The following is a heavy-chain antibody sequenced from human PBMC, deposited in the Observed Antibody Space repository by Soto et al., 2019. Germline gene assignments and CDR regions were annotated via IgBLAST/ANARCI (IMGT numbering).Heavy chain of an antibody. J-gene: IGHJ3*02. CDR2: IVPVFGTP. V-gene: IGHV1-69*01. CDR1: GGSFPSDT. D-gene: IGHD3-22*01. Sequence: QVQLMQSGAEVKKPGSSVKVSCKASGGSFPSDTISWVRQAPGQGLEWLGGIVPVFGTPNHAQKFQGRVTISADGSTNTANMELTSLRPEETAVYYCTRPSSGYYHDAFDIWGQGTLVTVSS. CDR3: TRPSSGYYHDAFDI.